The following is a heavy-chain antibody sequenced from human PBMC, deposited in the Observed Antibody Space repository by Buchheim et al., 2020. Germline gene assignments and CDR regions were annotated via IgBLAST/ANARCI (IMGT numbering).Heavy chain of an antibody. V-gene: IGHV3-30*18. CDR3: AKQSSYGDNWFDP. CDR1: GFTFSSYG. Sequence: QVQLVESGGGVVQPGRSLRLSCAASGFTFSSYGMHWVRQAPGKGLEWVAVISYDGSNKYYADSVKGRFTISRDNSKNTLYLQMNSLRAEDTAVYYCAKQSSYGDNWFDPWGQGTL. D-gene: IGHD5-18*01. CDR2: ISYDGSNK. J-gene: IGHJ5*02.